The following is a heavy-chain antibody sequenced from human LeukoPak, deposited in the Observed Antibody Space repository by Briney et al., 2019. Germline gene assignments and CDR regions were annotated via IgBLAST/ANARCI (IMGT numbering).Heavy chain of an antibody. CDR1: GFTVSSNY. CDR2: IYSGGSA. V-gene: IGHV3-53*01. CDR3: ARDDRAAAGTDY. D-gene: IGHD6-13*01. J-gene: IGHJ4*02. Sequence: GGSLRLSCAASGFTVSSNYMSWVRQAPGKGLEWVSVIYSGGSAYYADSVKGRFTISRDNSKSTLYLQMNNLRAEDTAVYYCARDDRAAAGTDYWGPRTLVTVSS.